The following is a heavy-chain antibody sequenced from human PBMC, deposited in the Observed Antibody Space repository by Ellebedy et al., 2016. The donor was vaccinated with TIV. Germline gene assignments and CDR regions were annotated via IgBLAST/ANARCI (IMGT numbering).Heavy chain of an antibody. CDR1: GFTFRNYA. CDR2: IGPSSNYA. V-gene: IGHV3-23*01. D-gene: IGHD1-26*01. CDR3: AKQIESGSYRGGFDY. J-gene: IGHJ4*02. Sequence: GESLKISCVASGFTFRNYAMAWVRQAPGKGLEWLSAIGPSSNYAFYADSVKGRFTISRDNSKNTLYLQMNSLRAEDTAVYYCAKQIESGSYRGGFDYWGQGTLVTVSS.